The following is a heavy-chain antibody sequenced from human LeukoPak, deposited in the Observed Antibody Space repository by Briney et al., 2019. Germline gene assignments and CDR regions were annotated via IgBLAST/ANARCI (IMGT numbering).Heavy chain of an antibody. CDR3: ASGTAMVRGGEI. CDR2: IYTSGST. D-gene: IGHD5-18*01. CDR1: GGSISSYY. Sequence: SETLSLTCTVSGGSISSYYWSWIRQPAGKGLEWIGRIYTSGSTNYNPSLKSRVTISVDTSKNQFSLKLSSVTAADTAVYYRASGTAMVRGGEIWGQGTLVTVSS. V-gene: IGHV4-4*07. J-gene: IGHJ4*02.